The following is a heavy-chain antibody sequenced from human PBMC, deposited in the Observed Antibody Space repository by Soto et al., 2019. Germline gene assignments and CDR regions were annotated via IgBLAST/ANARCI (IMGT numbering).Heavy chain of an antibody. CDR1: GFTFSYYY. Sequence: QVQVVESGGGLVKPGGYLRLSCAASGFTFSYYYMNWIRQAQGKGLEWRSYISSSSDYTKYADSVKSRFTISRENAKSTLYLQTNSLRAEDSAVYYCARDGVRGITSRGQVYNWGQGTMVTVSS. CDR2: ISSSSDYT. V-gene: IGHV3-11*06. D-gene: IGHD3-16*01. CDR3: ARDGVRGITSRGQVYN. J-gene: IGHJ4*02.